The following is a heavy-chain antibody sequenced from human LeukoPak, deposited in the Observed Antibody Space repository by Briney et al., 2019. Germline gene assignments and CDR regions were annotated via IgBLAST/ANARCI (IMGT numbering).Heavy chain of an antibody. V-gene: IGHV4-59*01. CDR3: ARHYGDYVGYDY. CDR1: GGSISSYY. J-gene: IGHJ4*02. Sequence: PSETLSLTCTVSGGSISSYYWSWIRQPPGKGLEWIGYIYYSGNTNYNPSLKSRVTISVDTSKNQFSLKLSSVTAADTAVYYCARHYGDYVGYDYWGQGTLVAVSS. D-gene: IGHD4-17*01. CDR2: IYYSGNT.